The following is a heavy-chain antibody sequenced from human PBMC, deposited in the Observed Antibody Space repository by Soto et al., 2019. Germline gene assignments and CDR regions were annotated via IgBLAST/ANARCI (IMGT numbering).Heavy chain of an antibody. CDR2: INPSSGTT. Sequence: EVQLLESGGGLVQPGGSLRLACDASGFSFSTYEMTWARQAPGKGLEWVAFINPSSGTTHYADSVKGRFTISRDNSKDTLYLQLTILRVEDTAVYYCTKGGWLDVWGQGTTVTVSS. V-gene: IGHV3-23*01. J-gene: IGHJ6*02. D-gene: IGHD2-15*01. CDR1: GFSFSTYE. CDR3: TKGGWLDV.